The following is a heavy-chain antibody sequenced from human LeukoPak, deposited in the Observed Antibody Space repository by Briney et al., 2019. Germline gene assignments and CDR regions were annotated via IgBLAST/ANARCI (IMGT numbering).Heavy chain of an antibody. Sequence: PSETLSLTCTVSGGSISSSSYYWGWIRQPPGKGLEWIGYIYYSGSTNYYPSLKSRVTISVDTSKNQFSLKLSSVTAADTAVYYCARNGGAFDIWGQGTVVTVSS. CDR3: ARNGGAFDI. J-gene: IGHJ3*02. V-gene: IGHV4-61*05. CDR2: IYYSGST. CDR1: GGSISSSSYY. D-gene: IGHD3-10*01.